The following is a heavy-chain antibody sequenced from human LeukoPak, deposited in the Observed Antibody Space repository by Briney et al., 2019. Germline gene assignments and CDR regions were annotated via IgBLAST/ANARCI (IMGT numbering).Heavy chain of an antibody. D-gene: IGHD3-10*01. V-gene: IGHV1-18*01. J-gene: IGHJ6*03. CDR3: ARVPIPELLWVGEEQGGYYYYYMDV. Sequence: ASVKVSCKASGYTFTSYGISWVRQAPGQGLEWMGWISAYNGNTNYAQKLQGRVTMTTDTHTSTAYMELRSLRSDDTAVYYCARVPIPELLWVGEEQGGYYYYYMDVWGKGTTVTISS. CDR2: ISAYNGNT. CDR1: GYTFTSYG.